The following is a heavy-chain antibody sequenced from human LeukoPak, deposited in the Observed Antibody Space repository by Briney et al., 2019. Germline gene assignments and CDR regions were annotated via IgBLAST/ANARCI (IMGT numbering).Heavy chain of an antibody. CDR3: AKVCTVGATCMDV. J-gene: IGHJ6*02. Sequence: PGGSLRLSCAASGFTFSSYAMHWVRQAPGKGLEWVAVISYDGSNKYYADSVKGRFTISRDNSKNTLYLQMNSLRAEDTAVYYCAKVCTVGATCMDVWGQGTTVTVSS. CDR2: ISYDGSNK. CDR1: GFTFSSYA. D-gene: IGHD1-26*01. V-gene: IGHV3-30-3*01.